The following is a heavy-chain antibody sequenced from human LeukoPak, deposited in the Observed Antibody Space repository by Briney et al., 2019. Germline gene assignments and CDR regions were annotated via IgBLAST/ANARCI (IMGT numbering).Heavy chain of an antibody. Sequence: QTLSLTCAISGDSVSSNSAAWNWIRQSTSRGLEWLGRTYYRSKWYNDYAVSVKSRITINPDTSKNQFSLQLNSVTPEDTAVYYCARGKAVKYNWFDPWGQGTLVTVSS. CDR3: ARGKAVKYNWFDP. V-gene: IGHV6-1*01. CDR1: GDSVSSNSAA. D-gene: IGHD6-19*01. J-gene: IGHJ5*02. CDR2: TYYRSKWYN.